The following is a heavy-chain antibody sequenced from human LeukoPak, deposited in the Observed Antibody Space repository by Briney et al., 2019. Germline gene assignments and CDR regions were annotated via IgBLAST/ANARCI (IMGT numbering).Heavy chain of an antibody. V-gene: IGHV4-34*01. CDR2: INHSGST. D-gene: IGHD3-22*01. CDR1: GGSFSGYY. CDR3: ARGQGPSRVVVIMKPNYFDY. J-gene: IGHJ4*02. Sequence: SETLSLTCAVYGGSFSGYYWSWIRQPPGKGLEGIGEINHSGSTNYNPSLKSRVTISVDTSKNQFSLKLSSVTAADTAVYYCARGQGPSRVVVIMKPNYFDYWGQGTLVTVSS.